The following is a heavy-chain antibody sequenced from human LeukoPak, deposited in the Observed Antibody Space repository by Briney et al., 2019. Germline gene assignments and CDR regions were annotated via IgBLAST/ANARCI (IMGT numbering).Heavy chain of an antibody. Sequence: GGSLRLSCAASGFTFSSYSMNWVRQAPGKGLEWGSYISGSSSTIYYADSVKGRFTISRDNGKNTLYLQMNSLRAEDTVVYYCAGGSTYYDSSGQVPFDYWGQGTLVTVSS. D-gene: IGHD3-22*01. CDR3: AGGSTYYDSSGQVPFDY. J-gene: IGHJ4*02. CDR2: ISGSSSTI. V-gene: IGHV3-48*01. CDR1: GFTFSSYS.